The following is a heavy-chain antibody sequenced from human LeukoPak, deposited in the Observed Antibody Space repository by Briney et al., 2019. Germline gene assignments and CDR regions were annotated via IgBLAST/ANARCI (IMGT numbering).Heavy chain of an antibody. CDR2: IGTNVGST. D-gene: IGHD2-8*02. CDR3: TKSTDYWYYGMDV. V-gene: IGHV3-23*01. Sequence: GGSLRLSCVASGFTFSTFAMYWLRQAPGKGLEWVSAIGTNVGSTSYADSVRGRFTISRDNSRNTLYLQMSSLRTDDTATYYCTKSTDYWYYGMDVWGQGTTVTVSS. J-gene: IGHJ6*02. CDR1: GFTFSTFA.